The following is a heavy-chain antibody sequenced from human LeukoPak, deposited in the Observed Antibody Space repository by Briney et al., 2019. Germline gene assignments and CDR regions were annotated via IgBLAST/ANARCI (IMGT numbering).Heavy chain of an antibody. D-gene: IGHD3-22*01. CDR1: GGSFSGYY. CDR2: INHSGST. CDR3: ARRRGYSSGYYY. V-gene: IGHV4-34*01. J-gene: IGHJ4*02. Sequence: SETLSLTCAVYGGSFSGYYWSWIRQPPGKGLEWIGEINHSGSTNYNPSLKSRVTISVDASKNQFSLKLSSVTAADTAVYYCARRRGYSSGYYYWGQGTLVTVSS.